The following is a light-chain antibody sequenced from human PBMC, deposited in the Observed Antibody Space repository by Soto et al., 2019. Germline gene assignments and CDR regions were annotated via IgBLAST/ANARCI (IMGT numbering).Light chain of an antibody. CDR1: SSNIGGNS. CDR2: SNN. J-gene: IGLJ2*01. CDR3: QSYDPTLRTSL. V-gene: IGLV1-40*01. Sequence: QSVMTQPPSVSAAPGQKVTISCSGSSSNIGGNSVSWYQQFPGTAPKLLIHSNNNRPSGVPDRFSGSKSGTSASLAIAGLQAEDEADYYCQSYDPTLRTSLFGGGTKLTVL.